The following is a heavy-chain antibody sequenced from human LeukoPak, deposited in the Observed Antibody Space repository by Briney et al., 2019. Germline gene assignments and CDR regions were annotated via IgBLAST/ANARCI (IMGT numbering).Heavy chain of an antibody. D-gene: IGHD3-10*01. J-gene: IGHJ4*02. CDR3: ARGRPLLWFGELLRPDLDY. CDR1: GGSFSGYY. V-gene: IGHV4-34*01. Sequence: PSETLSLTCAVYGGSFSGYYWSWIRQPPGKGLEWIGEINHSGSTNYNPSLKSRVTTSVDTSKNQFSLKLSSVTAADTAVYYCARGRPLLWFGELLRPDLDYWGQGTLVTVSS. CDR2: INHSGST.